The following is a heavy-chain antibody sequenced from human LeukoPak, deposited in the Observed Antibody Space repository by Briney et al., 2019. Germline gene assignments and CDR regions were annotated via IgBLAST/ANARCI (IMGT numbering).Heavy chain of an antibody. J-gene: IGHJ4*02. CDR3: PRVFSYYTYSFDY. V-gene: IGHV3-48*03. CDR1: GFTFRSYE. D-gene: IGHD3-22*01. CDR2: ISSTGSAI. Sequence: GGSLRLSCAGFGFTFRSYEMNWVRQAPGKGLEWISYISSTGSAIYYADSVKGRFTISRDNAKNSLYLQMNSLRAEDTAAYYCPRVFSYYTYSFDYWGQGTLVTVSS.